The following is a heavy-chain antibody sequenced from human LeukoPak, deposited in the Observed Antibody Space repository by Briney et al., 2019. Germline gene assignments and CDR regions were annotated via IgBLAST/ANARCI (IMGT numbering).Heavy chain of an antibody. Sequence: SETLSLTCTVSGGSVSSGIYYWSWIRQPPGKGLELIGYIYYSVSTNYNPSLKSRVTISVDTSKNQFSLKLSSVTAADTAVYYCARDKDAFDIWGQGTMVTVSS. CDR3: ARDKDAFDI. CDR1: GGSVSSGIYY. J-gene: IGHJ3*02. V-gene: IGHV4-61*01. CDR2: IYYSVST.